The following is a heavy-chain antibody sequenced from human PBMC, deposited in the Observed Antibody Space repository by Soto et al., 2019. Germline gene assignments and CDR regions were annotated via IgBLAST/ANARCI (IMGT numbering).Heavy chain of an antibody. CDR3: ARIPDSVAAQINGGHYGMDV. CDR2: TYYRSKWYN. Sequence: SQTLSLTCAVSGDSVSSNSAAWNWIRQSPSRGLEWLGRTYYRSKWYNDYAVSVKSRITINPDTSKNQFSLQLNSVTPEDTAVYYCARIPDSVAAQINGGHYGMDVWGQGTTVTVSS. V-gene: IGHV6-1*01. CDR1: GDSVSSNSAA. D-gene: IGHD6-6*01. J-gene: IGHJ6*02.